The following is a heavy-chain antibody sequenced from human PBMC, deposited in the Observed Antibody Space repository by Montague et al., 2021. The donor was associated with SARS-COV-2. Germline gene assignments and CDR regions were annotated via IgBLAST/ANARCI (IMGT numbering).Heavy chain of an antibody. V-gene: IGHV3-23*03. D-gene: IGHD6-19*01. CDR3: ATRYNSGKDDALAI. CDR2: IYRGGSIT. J-gene: IGHJ3*02. Sequence: SLRLSCAASGLTFNNYAFSWVRQAPGKGLEWVSLIYRGGSITYYPDALKGRYTISRDDFKNTVYLQMNSLRADDTAVYYCATRYNSGKDDALAIWGQGTMVTVSS. CDR1: GLTFNNYA.